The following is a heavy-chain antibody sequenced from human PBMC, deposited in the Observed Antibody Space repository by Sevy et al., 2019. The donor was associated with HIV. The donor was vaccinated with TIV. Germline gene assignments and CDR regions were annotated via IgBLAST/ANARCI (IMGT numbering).Heavy chain of an antibody. CDR2: IYYNGHI. CDR3: AGENAWGRGYS. D-gene: IGHD1-26*01. Sequence: SETLSLTCTVSGGSITSLYWNWIRQPPGKGLEWIANIYYNGHINYNPSIKRRVNLSLDTSKNQFSLRLSSVTAADTAMYYCAGENAWGRGYSWGQGTLVTVSS. V-gene: IGHV4-59*08. CDR1: GGSITSLY. J-gene: IGHJ4*02.